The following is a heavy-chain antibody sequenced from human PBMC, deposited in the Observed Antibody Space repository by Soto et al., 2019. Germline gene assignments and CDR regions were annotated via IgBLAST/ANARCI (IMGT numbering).Heavy chain of an antibody. CDR1: GFTFDAYA. D-gene: IGHD6-19*01. CDR2: ISSSGSTI. J-gene: IGHJ4*02. Sequence: GGSLRLSCSASGFTFDAYAVSWVRQAPGKGLEWVSYISSSGSTIYYADAVKGRFTISRDNAKNSLYLQMNSLRAEDTAVYYCARVKIAVAGYYFDYWGQGTLVTVSS. CDR3: ARVKIAVAGYYFDY. V-gene: IGHV3-11*01.